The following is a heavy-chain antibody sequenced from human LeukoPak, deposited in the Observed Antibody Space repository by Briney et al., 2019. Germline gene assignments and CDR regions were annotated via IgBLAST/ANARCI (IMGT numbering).Heavy chain of an antibody. D-gene: IGHD6-6*01. V-gene: IGHV4-4*02. CDR1: GGTITSNW. J-gene: IGHJ4*02. CDR3: ARPRFKQLVRGTFFDY. CDR2: IYHSGST. Sequence: PSETLSLTCVVSGGTITSNWWSWVRQTPGKGLEWIGEIYHSGSTTYNPSLKSRVTMSIDTSKAQFSLRLTSVTAADTAVYYCARPRFKQLVRGTFFDYWGQGTLVTVSS.